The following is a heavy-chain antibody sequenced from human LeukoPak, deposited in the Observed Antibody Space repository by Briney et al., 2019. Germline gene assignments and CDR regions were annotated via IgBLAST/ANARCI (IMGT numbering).Heavy chain of an antibody. J-gene: IGHJ5*02. V-gene: IGHV1-24*01. Sequence: ASVKVSCKVSGYTLTELSMHWVRQAPGKGLEWMGGFDPEDGEAIYAQRFQGRVTMTEDTSTDTAYMELSSPRSEDTAVYYCATDAMVRGVITNWFDPWGQGTLVTVSS. CDR1: GYTLTELS. D-gene: IGHD3-10*01. CDR2: FDPEDGEA. CDR3: ATDAMVRGVITNWFDP.